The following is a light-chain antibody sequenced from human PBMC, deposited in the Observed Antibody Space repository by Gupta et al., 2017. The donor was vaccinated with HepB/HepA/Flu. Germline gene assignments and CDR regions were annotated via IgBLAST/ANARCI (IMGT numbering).Light chain of an antibody. CDR2: DVN. V-gene: IGLV2-14*03. J-gene: IGLJ1*01. CDR1: SSYIGTSDY. Sequence: QTALTQPASVPGSLAQPNTISCSGTSSYIGTSDYVSWYRQDPHKAPTLIIYDVNNRPAWVSNRFSGSTSGSTASLTIAGLQAEDEADYYCNSVRRIGTYVFGTGTKVTVL. CDR3: NSVRRIGTYV.